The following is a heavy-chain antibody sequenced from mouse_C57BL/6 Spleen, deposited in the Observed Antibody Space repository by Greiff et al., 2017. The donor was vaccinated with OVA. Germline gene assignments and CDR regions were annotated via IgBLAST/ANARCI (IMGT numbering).Heavy chain of an antibody. CDR3: ARPITTVSSYYYAMDY. CDR1: GYTFTSYW. V-gene: IGHV1-59*01. CDR2: IDPSDSYT. D-gene: IGHD1-1*01. J-gene: IGHJ4*01. Sequence: QVQLQQPGAELVRPGTSVKLSCKASGYTFTSYWMHWVKQRPGQGLEWIGVIDPSDSYTNYNQKFKGKATLTVDTSSSTAYMQLSSLTSADSAVYYCARPITTVSSYYYAMDYWGQGTSVTVSS.